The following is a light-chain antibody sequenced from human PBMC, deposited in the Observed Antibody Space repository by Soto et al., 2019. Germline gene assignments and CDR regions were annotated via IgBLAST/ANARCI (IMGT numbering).Light chain of an antibody. CDR1: SSNIGDYY. CDR2: KSN. Sequence: QSVLTQPASASGTPGQWVTISCTGSSSNIGDYYVHWYQQLRGTAPKLLIFKSNQRPSGVPDRFSGSTSGNSASLPISGLRSEDEADYYCATWDDRRSGVLFGGGTKLTVL. V-gene: IGLV1-47*01. J-gene: IGLJ2*01. CDR3: ATWDDRRSGVL.